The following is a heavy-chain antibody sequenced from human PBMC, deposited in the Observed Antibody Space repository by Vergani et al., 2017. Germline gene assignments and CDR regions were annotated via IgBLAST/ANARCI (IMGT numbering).Heavy chain of an antibody. J-gene: IGHJ3*02. V-gene: IGHV3-48*04. Sequence: EVQLVESGGGLVQPGGSLRLSCAASGFTFSSYSMNWVRQAPGKGLEWVSYISSSSSSIYYADTVKGRFPISRDNAKNSLYLQMNSLRAEDTAVYYCARGGITFPGHAFDIWGQGTMVTGSS. CDR2: ISSSSSSI. D-gene: IGHD3-10*01. CDR1: GFTFSSYS. CDR3: ARGGITFPGHAFDI.